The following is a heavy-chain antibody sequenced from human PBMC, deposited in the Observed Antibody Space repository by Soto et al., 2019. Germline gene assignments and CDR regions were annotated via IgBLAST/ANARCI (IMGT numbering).Heavy chain of an antibody. J-gene: IGHJ5*02. CDR2: IFYTGST. V-gene: IGHV4-59*01. D-gene: IGHD3-16*01. CDR1: GGSMSGYY. Sequence: SETLSLTCTVSGGSMSGYYCSWIRQPPGKGLEYIGYIFYTGSTSYNASLTSRVAISLDTPNNQISLKLKSVTAADTAVYYCARSGHSFGGVAWGQGILVTVSS. CDR3: ARSGHSFGGVA.